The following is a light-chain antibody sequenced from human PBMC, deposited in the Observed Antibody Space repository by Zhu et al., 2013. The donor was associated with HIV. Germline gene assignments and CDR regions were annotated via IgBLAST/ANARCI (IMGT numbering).Light chain of an antibody. V-gene: IGKV1-5*03. J-gene: IGKJ5*01. CDR2: KAS. CDR3: QQANSFPIT. Sequence: DVQMTQSPSTLSASIGDRVTITCRASQSIGYWLAWYQQKSGKAPKLLIYKASTLQNDVPSRFSGNGSETEFTLTISSLQPEDFATYYCQQANSFPITFGQGTRLDIK. CDR1: QSIGYW.